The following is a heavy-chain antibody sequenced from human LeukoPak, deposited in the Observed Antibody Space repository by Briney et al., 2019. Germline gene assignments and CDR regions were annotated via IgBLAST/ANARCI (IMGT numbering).Heavy chain of an antibody. D-gene: IGHD6-19*01. CDR3: AREGKLTGYFGGLGFNY. Sequence: SETLSLTCTVSGGSISSYYWSWIRQAPGKGLEWIANIDYGGNTIYNPALKSRVTMSVDTSKNQFSLNLTSVTAADTAVYYCAREGKLTGYFGGLGFNYWGQGTLVTVSS. CDR1: GGSISSYY. J-gene: IGHJ4*02. V-gene: IGHV4-59*01. CDR2: IDYGGNT.